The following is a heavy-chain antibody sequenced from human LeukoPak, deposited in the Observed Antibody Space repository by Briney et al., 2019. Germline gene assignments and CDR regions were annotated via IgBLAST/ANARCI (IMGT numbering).Heavy chain of an antibody. V-gene: IGHV4-31*03. Sequence: SETLSLTRTVSGGSISSGGYYWSWIRQHPGKGLEWIGYIYYSGSTYYNPSLKSRVTISVDTSKNQFSLKLSSVTAADTAVYYCASCRLGPIDYWGQGTLVTVSS. CDR3: ASCRLGPIDY. CDR1: GGSISSGGYY. CDR2: IYYSGST. D-gene: IGHD2-15*01. J-gene: IGHJ4*02.